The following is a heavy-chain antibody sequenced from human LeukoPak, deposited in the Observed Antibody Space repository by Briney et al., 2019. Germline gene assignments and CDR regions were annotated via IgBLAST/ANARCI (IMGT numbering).Heavy chain of an antibody. V-gene: IGHV1-8*01. CDR2: INSNSLNT. CDR3: ARTYNWNYPSFDI. CDR1: GYTLTTYD. D-gene: IGHD1-7*01. Sequence: ASVKVSCTASGYTLTTYDIHWVRQASGHGLEWLGFINSNSLNTDYAPKFQGRVTMTRDTSTSTVYMELSSLRSEDTAVYYCARTYNWNYPSFDIWGQGAMVTVSS. J-gene: IGHJ3*02.